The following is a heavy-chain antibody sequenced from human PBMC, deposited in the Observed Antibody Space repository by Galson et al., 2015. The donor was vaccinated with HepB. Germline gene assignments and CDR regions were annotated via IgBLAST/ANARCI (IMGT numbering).Heavy chain of an antibody. V-gene: IGHV5-10-1*01. Sequence: QSGAEMKKPGESLRISCKGSGYSFTNYWISWVRQMPGKGLEWMGRVDPSDSYSDYSPSFQGHVSISADKSISTAYLQWSSLKASDTAIYYCARLRGHDAYIGVYGMDVWGLGTTVTVSS. CDR2: VDPSDSYS. D-gene: IGHD5-24*01. CDR1: GYSFTNYW. CDR3: ARLRGHDAYIGVYGMDV. J-gene: IGHJ6*02.